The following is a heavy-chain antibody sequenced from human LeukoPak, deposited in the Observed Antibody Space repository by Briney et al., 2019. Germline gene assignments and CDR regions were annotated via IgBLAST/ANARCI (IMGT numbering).Heavy chain of an antibody. Sequence: GGSLRLSCAASGFTFDDCAMHWVRHAPGKGLEWVSGISWNSGSIGYADSVKGRFTISRDNAKNSLYLQMNSLRAEDTALYYCAKGGPLLSPFDYWGRGTLVTVSS. J-gene: IGHJ4*02. CDR2: ISWNSGSI. CDR1: GFTFDDCA. D-gene: IGHD2/OR15-2a*01. V-gene: IGHV3-9*01. CDR3: AKGGPLLSPFDY.